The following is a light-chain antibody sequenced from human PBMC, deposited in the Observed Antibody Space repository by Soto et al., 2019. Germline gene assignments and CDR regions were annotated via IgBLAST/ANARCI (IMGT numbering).Light chain of an antibody. Sequence: DIQMTQSPSSLSASVGDRVTITCRASQSISTYLNWYRQKPGKAPKLLIYAASSLQSGVPSRFSGSGSGTDFTLTINSLQPEDFATYYCQQSYSPLYTFGQGTKLEIK. CDR3: QQSYSPLYT. V-gene: IGKV1-39*01. J-gene: IGKJ2*01. CDR1: QSISTY. CDR2: AAS.